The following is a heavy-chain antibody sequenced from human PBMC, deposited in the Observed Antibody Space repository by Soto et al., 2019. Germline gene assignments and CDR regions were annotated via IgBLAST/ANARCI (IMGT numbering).Heavy chain of an antibody. D-gene: IGHD2-15*01. J-gene: IGHJ6*03. CDR3: ARGDCVGGPCYSLAGSFYYYMDV. CDR1: GFTFSNYW. CDR2: INSDGSVS. Sequence: VPLVESGGGLVQPGGSLRLSCAASGFTFSNYWMYWVRQAPGKGLVWVSRINSDGSVSSYADSVKGRLTISRDNVKNTLYLQMNSLRAEDTAVYYCARGDCVGGPCYSLAGSFYYYMDVWGKGTTVTVFS. V-gene: IGHV3-74*01.